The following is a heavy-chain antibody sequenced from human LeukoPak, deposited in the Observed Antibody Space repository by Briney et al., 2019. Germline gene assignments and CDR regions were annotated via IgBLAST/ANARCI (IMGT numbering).Heavy chain of an antibody. CDR2: IYYSGST. D-gene: IGHD5-24*01. CDR1: GGSISSTSYY. Sequence: SETLSLTCTVSGGSISSTSYYWGWIRQPPGKGLEWIGYIYYSGSTNYNPSLKSRVTISVDTSKNQFSLKLSSVTAADTAVYYCARLWRDGYNWVFDYWGQGTLVTVSS. CDR3: ARLWRDGYNWVFDY. V-gene: IGHV4-61*05. J-gene: IGHJ4*02.